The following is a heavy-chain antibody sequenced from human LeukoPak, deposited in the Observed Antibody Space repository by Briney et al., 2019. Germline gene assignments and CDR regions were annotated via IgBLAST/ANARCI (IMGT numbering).Heavy chain of an antibody. CDR1: GSRFTSYW. J-gene: IGHJ4*02. CDR3: ARRDGRFGDPFDY. D-gene: IGHD4-17*01. CDR2: IYPGDSDT. V-gene: IGHV5-51*01. Sequence: GASLKISSKGSGSRFTSYWIGWVRRLPGKGLGWLGIIYPGDSDTRYSPSFQGQVTISADTSNNTAYLQWSSLKASDTAMYYCARRDGRFGDPFDYWGQGTLVTVSS.